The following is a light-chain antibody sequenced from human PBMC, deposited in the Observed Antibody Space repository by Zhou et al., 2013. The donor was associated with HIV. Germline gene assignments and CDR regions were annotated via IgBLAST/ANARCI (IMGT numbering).Light chain of an antibody. Sequence: EIVLTQSPGTLSLSPGERATLSCRASQSVSSRYLVWYQHKPGQAPRLLIYGASSRATGIPDRFSGSGSGTDFTLTISRLEPEDFAVYYCQQYGSSPQTFGQGTKVEIK. CDR3: QQYGSSPQT. V-gene: IGKV3-20*01. J-gene: IGKJ1*01. CDR2: GAS. CDR1: QSVSSRY.